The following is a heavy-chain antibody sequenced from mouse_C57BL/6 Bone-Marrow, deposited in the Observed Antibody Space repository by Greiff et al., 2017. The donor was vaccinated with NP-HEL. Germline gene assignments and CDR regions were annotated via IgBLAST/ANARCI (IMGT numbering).Heavy chain of an antibody. J-gene: IGHJ1*03. CDR2: IRNNANGYTT. CDR1: GFTFTDYY. V-gene: IGHV7-3*01. Sequence: EVQLVESGGGLVQPGGSLSLCAASGFTFTDYYMSWVRQPPGKALEWLGFIRNNANGYTTEYSASVKGRFTISGDTSQSIFFLQMNAPRAEDNATCYCATNYCGSNYRYMEDWGTGTTVTVSS. D-gene: IGHD1-1*01. CDR3: ATNYCGSNYRYMED.